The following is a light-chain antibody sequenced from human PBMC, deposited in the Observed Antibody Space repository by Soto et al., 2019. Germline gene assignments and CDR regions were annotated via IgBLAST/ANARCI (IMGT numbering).Light chain of an antibody. CDR3: QHYGSSSNT. J-gene: IGKJ5*01. CDR2: GAS. CDR1: ESDTSSH. V-gene: IGKV3-20*01. Sequence: EIVLTQSPDTLSLSPGERATLSCRASESDTSSHLAWYQQKRGQAPRLLIYGASSRATGIPDRFSGSGSGTDFTLTISRLEPEDFAVYYCQHYGSSSNTFGQGTRLEIK.